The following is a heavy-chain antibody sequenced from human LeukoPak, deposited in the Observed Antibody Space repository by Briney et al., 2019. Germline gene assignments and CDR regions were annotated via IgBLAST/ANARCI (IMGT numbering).Heavy chain of an antibody. V-gene: IGHV4-61*02. J-gene: IGHJ4*02. CDR3: ARNADFDWFLDY. Sequence: SETLSLTCTVSGGSISSGSYYWSWIRQPAGKGLEWIGRIYTSGSTNYNPSLKSRVTISVDTSKNQFSLKLSSVTAADTAVYYCARNADFDWFLDYWGQGTLLSVSS. CDR2: IYTSGST. D-gene: IGHD3-9*01. CDR1: GGSISSGSYY.